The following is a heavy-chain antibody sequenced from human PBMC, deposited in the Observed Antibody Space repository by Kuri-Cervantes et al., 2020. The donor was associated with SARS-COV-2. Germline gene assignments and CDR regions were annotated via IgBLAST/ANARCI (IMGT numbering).Heavy chain of an antibody. CDR2: KFYSGST. CDR1: GDSISSYY. J-gene: IGHJ4*02. Sequence: SETLSLTCTVSGDSISSYYWGWIRQPPGRGLEWIGYKFYSGSTNYNPSLKSRVTISVDTSKNQFSLRLNSVTAADTAVYYCARATSYCGGDCYIFDYWGQGTLVTVSS. CDR3: ARATSYCGGDCYIFDY. D-gene: IGHD2-21*01. V-gene: IGHV4-59*01.